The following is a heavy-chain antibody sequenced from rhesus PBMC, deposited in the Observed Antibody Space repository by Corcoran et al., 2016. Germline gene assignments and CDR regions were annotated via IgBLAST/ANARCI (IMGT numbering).Heavy chain of an antibody. J-gene: IGHJ4*01. CDR2: IDGNSAST. V-gene: IGHV4S9*01. CDR3: ARESTTGNFDY. Sequence: QVQLQESGPGLVKPSEPLSLPCAVYCGSVRGYCPWNWIRQPPGKGLEWIGNIDGNSASTYYIPSLKSRLTISKDTSKNQFFLNLSSVTAADTAVYYCARESTTGNFDYWGQGVLVTVSS. D-gene: IGHD1-44*01. CDR1: CGSVRGYCP.